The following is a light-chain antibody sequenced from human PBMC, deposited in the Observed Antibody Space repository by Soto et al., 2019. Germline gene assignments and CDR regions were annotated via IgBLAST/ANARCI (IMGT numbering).Light chain of an antibody. CDR3: QQSSSSPRT. V-gene: IGKV3-20*01. J-gene: IGKJ1*01. CDR1: QSVSSYY. CDR2: GAS. Sequence: EIVLTQSPGTLSLSPWERATLSCRASQSVSSYYLAWYQQKTGQAPRLRIYGASSRATGIPERFSGSGSGTDFTLTISGLEPEDFAVYYCQQSSSSPRTFGQGTKVEIK.